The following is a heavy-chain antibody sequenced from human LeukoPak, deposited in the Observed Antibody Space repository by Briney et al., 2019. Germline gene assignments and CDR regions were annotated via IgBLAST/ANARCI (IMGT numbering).Heavy chain of an antibody. CDR1: GGSISSRNYY. V-gene: IGHV4-39*07. Sequence: SETLSLTCTVSGGSISSRNYYWGWIRQPPGKGLEWIGEINHSGSTNYNPSLKSRVTISVDTSKNQFSLKLSSVTAADTAVYYCAPNGAVAGVGYWGQGTLVTVSS. CDR2: INHSGST. CDR3: APNGAVAGVGY. J-gene: IGHJ4*02. D-gene: IGHD6-19*01.